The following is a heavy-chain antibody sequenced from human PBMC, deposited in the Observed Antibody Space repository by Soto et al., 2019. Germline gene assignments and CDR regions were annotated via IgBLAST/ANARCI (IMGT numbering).Heavy chain of an antibody. Sequence: PGESLKISCKGSGYSFTSYWIGWVRQMPGKGLEWMGIIYPGDSDTRYSPSFQGQVTISADKSISTAYLQWSSLKASDTAMYYCARPRSGTYYYYGMDVWGQGTTVTVSS. CDR2: IYPGDSDT. J-gene: IGHJ6*02. CDR3: ARPRSGTYYYYGMDV. CDR1: GYSFTSYW. V-gene: IGHV5-51*01. D-gene: IGHD1-26*01.